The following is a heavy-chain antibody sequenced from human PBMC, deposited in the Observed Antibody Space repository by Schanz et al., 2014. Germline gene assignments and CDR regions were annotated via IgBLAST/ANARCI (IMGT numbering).Heavy chain of an antibody. CDR3: VRDSFFAFDY. Sequence: VQLLESGGGLIQPGGSLRLSCAASGFIFSDYYMAWIRQAPGKGPEYVSYISSGGTTTYHSDSVKGRFTTSRDSAENSLYLQMNSLRAEDTAVYYCVRDSFFAFDYWGQGTLVNVSS. CDR2: ISSGGTTT. D-gene: IGHD3-3*01. CDR1: GFIFSDYY. V-gene: IGHV3-11*04. J-gene: IGHJ4*02.